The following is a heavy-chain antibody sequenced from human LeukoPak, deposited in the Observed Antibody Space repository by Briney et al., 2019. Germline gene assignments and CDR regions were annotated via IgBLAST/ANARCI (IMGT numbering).Heavy chain of an antibody. J-gene: IGHJ4*02. CDR2: VDANGRTT. V-gene: IGHV3-64*04. CDR3: ARDLGYCTNGVCHTRFDY. CDR1: GFTVTHYA. D-gene: IGHD2-8*01. Sequence: GGSLRLSCSASGFTVTHYAMHWVRQAPGKGLEYVSAVDANGRTTYYADSVKGRFTISRDDSKNTLYLQMNSLRAEDTAVYYCARDLGYCTNGVCHTRFDYWGQGTLVAVSS.